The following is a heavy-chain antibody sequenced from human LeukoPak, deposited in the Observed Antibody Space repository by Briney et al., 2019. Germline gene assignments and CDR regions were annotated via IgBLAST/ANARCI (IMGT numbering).Heavy chain of an antibody. D-gene: IGHD3-3*01. J-gene: IGHJ4*02. V-gene: IGHV1-8*01. CDR1: VYTYPHYD. CDR3: ARGERITIFGVVIKGYYFDY. Sequence: SVNVSCKSSVYTYPHYDNNWVRPATGQGLAGMGWMNPNRCYTGYAQKFQGRVTMTRNTSISTAYMELSSLRSEDTAVYYCARGERITIFGVVIKGYYFDYWGQGTLVTVSS. CDR2: MNPNRCYT.